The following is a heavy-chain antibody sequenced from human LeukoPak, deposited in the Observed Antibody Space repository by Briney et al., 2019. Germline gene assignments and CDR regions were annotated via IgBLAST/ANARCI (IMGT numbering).Heavy chain of an antibody. CDR3: ARDRGVVVPAADY. CDR1: GCTFSSYS. Sequence: GGSLRLSCAASGCTFSSYSMNWVRHALGKGLGCVSYISIISSTIYYADSVKRGFTFSRENAKNSLYLHMNRLRAEDTAVYYCARDRGVVVPAADYWGQGTLVTVSS. V-gene: IGHV3-48*01. CDR2: ISIISSTI. D-gene: IGHD2-2*01. J-gene: IGHJ4*02.